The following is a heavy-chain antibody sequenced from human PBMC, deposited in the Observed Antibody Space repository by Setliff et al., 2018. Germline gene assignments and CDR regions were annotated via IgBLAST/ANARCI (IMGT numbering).Heavy chain of an antibody. J-gene: IGHJ6*03. CDR1: GGTFSSYA. Sequence: SVKVSCKASGGTFSSYAISWVRQAPGQGLEWMGRIIPIFGTANYAQKSQGRVTITADKSTSTAYMELSSLRSEDTAVYYCARGRHPPWSGYPYYYMDVWGKGTTVTSP. CDR3: ARGRHPPWSGYPYYYMDV. CDR2: IIPIFGTA. D-gene: IGHD3-3*01. V-gene: IGHV1-69*06.